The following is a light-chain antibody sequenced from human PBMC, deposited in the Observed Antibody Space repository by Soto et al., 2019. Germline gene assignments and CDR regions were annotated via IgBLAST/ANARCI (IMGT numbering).Light chain of an antibody. Sequence: PGERATLSCRASQSVSSSYLAWYQQKPGQAPRLLIYGASSRATGIPDRFSGSGSGTDFTLTISRLEPEDFAVYYCQQYGSSRTFGQGTKVEIK. V-gene: IGKV3-20*01. J-gene: IGKJ1*01. CDR2: GAS. CDR3: QQYGSSRT. CDR1: QSVSSSY.